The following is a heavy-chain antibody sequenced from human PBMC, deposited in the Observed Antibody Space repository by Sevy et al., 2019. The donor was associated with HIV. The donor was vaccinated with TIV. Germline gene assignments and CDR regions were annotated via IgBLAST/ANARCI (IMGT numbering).Heavy chain of an antibody. V-gene: IGHV3-13*01. Sequence: GSSLRLSCAASGFTFRNYDMHWVRQATGKGLEWVSAIGTAGDTYYAGSVKGRFTISRENAKNSLYLQMSSLRAGDTALYYCARGSSSTKFDYWGQGTLVTVSS. CDR3: ARGSSSTKFDY. D-gene: IGHD2-2*01. CDR1: GFTFRNYD. J-gene: IGHJ4*02. CDR2: IGTAGDT.